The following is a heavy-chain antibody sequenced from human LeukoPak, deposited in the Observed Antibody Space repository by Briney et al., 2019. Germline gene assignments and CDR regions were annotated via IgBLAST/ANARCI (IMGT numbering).Heavy chain of an antibody. CDR3: AKDLEQSYSGWSASYDA. J-gene: IGHJ5*02. CDR2: ISSGAGTT. CDR1: GFTFSNYA. V-gene: IGHV3-23*01. Sequence: GGSLRLSCAASGFTFSNYAMSWVRQVPGKWLEWVSAISSGAGTTGYADSVKGRFTISRVNSKSTIYLRMNSLRAEDTAVYYCAKDLEQSYSGWSASYDAWGQGTLVTVSS. D-gene: IGHD6-19*01.